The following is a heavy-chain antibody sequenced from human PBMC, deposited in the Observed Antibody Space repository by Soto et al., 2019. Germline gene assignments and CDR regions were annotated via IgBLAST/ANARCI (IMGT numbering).Heavy chain of an antibody. CDR1: GYTFSNYG. J-gene: IGHJ5*02. CDR3: SRGGPGDAGWFGL. Sequence: GSAVQVSCKTSGYTFSNYGMTWVRQAPGQPLEWLGWISPYSDGTNYAQKFQGRVSMTTDTSTTTAYMELRSLRSDDTAVYYCSRGGPGDAGWFGLWGQGTRVNVAS. D-gene: IGHD2-2*01. V-gene: IGHV1-18*01. CDR2: ISPYSDGT.